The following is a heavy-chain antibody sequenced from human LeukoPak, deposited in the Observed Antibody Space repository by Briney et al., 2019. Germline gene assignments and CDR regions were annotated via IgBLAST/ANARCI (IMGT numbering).Heavy chain of an antibody. CDR3: AKDRAARGRGNYFYMDV. V-gene: IGHV3-43D*03. Sequence: GGSLRLSCAASGFTFSDYYMSWIRQAPGKGLEWVSHITWDGGSTHYADSVEGRFTISRDNRENSLYLQMNSLRPEDTALYYCAKDRAARGRGNYFYMDVWGKGTTVTVSS. CDR1: GFTFSDYY. CDR2: ITWDGGST. D-gene: IGHD2/OR15-2a*01. J-gene: IGHJ6*03.